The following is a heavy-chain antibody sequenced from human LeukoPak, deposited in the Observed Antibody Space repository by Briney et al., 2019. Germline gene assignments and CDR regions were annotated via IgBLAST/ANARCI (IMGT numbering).Heavy chain of an antibody. D-gene: IGHD3-16*01. CDR3: ARGLTVDDPDPWD. J-gene: IGHJ4*02. Sequence: GGSLRLSCAASGFTFSSYTMNWVRQAPGKGLEWVSLISSSSSYIFYADSVKGRFTISRDNAKNSLYLQMNSLRAEDTAVYYCARGLTVDDPDPWDWGQGTLVTVSS. V-gene: IGHV3-21*04. CDR2: ISSSSSYI. CDR1: GFTFSSYT.